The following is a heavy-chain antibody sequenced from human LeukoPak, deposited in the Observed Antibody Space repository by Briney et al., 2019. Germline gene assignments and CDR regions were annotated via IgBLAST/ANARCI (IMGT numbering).Heavy chain of an antibody. CDR3: ARRRRIGAAGGDGMDV. Sequence: PSETLSLTCTVSGGSMSNYYWTWIRQPPGQGLEWIGYTHNSGRTNYNPSLKSRVTISADTSKNQFSLKLDSVTAADTANYYCARRRRIGAAGGDGMDVWGQGTTVTVSS. CDR1: GGSMSNYY. J-gene: IGHJ6*02. CDR2: THNSGRT. V-gene: IGHV4-4*09. D-gene: IGHD6-13*01.